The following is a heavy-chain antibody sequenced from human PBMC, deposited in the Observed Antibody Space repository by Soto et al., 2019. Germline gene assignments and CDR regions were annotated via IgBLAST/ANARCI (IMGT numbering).Heavy chain of an antibody. V-gene: IGHV1-8*01. J-gene: IGHJ6*02. CDR2: MNPNSGNT. D-gene: IGHD6-13*01. CDR3: ARSSSSWAYYYYYGMDV. CDR1: GYTFTSYD. Sequence: ASVKVSCKASGYTFTSYDSNWVRQATGQGLEWMGWMNPNSGNTGYAQKFQGRVTMTRNTSISTACMELSSLRSEDTAVYYCARSSSSWAYYYYYGMDVWGQGITVTVSS.